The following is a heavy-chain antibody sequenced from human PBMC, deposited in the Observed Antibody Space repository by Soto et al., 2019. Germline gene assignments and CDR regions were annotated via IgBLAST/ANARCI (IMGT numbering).Heavy chain of an antibody. Sequence: QVQLVQSGAEVKKPGSSVKVSCKASGGTFSSYAISWVRQAPGQGLEWMGGIIPIFGTANYAQKFQGRVTITADESTSTAYMELSSLRSEDTAVYYCARDPTPYYYDSSGLYYYYGMDVWGQGTTVTVSS. CDR3: ARDPTPYYYDSSGLYYYYGMDV. CDR1: GGTFSSYA. D-gene: IGHD3-22*01. CDR2: IIPIFGTA. J-gene: IGHJ6*02. V-gene: IGHV1-69*01.